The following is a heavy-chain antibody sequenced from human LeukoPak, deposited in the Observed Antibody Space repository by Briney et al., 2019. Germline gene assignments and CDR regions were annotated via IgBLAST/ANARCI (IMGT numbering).Heavy chain of an antibody. D-gene: IGHD3-9*01. CDR3: ARPGEDRGYDNTFDY. CDR1: GYTFTGYY. V-gene: IGHV1-2*06. CDR2: INPNSGGT. Sequence: ASVKVSCKASGYTFTGYYMHWVRQAPGQGLEWMGRINPNSGGTNYAQKFQGRVTMTRDTSISTAYMELSRLRSDDTAVYYCARPGEDRGYDNTFDYWGQGTLVTVSS. J-gene: IGHJ4*02.